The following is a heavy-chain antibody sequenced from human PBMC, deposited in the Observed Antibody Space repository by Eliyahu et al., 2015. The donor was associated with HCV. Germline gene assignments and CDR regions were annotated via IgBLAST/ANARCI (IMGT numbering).Heavy chain of an antibody. CDR2: ISGSGDRT. Sequence: EVQLLESGGGLVQSGGSLRLSCGDAGFTFSSSAMTWVRQAPGKGLEWVSSISGSGDRTYYADSVKGRFTISRDNSKNTLYLQMNDLRVDDTALYYCGKDRGEFGVAARPDYWGQGTLVTVSS. CDR1: GFTFSSSA. J-gene: IGHJ4*02. CDR3: GKDRGEFGVAARPDY. V-gene: IGHV3-23*01. D-gene: IGHD6-25*01.